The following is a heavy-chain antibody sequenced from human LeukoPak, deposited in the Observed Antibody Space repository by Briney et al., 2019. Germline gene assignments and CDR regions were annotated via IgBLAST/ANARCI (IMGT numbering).Heavy chain of an antibody. Sequence: GRSLRLSCAASGFTFSSYAMHWVRQAPGKGLEWVAVISYDGSNKYYADSVKGRFTISRDNSKNTLYLQMNSLRAEDTAVYYCAREVWVVVVAATLGYFDYWGQGTLVTVSS. D-gene: IGHD2-15*01. J-gene: IGHJ4*02. CDR1: GFTFSSYA. V-gene: IGHV3-30-3*01. CDR2: ISYDGSNK. CDR3: AREVWVVVVAATLGYFDY.